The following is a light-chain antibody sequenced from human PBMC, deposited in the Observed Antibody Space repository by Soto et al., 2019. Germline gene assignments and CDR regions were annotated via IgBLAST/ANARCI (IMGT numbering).Light chain of an antibody. CDR3: QQFNVYPLT. J-gene: IGKJ4*01. CDR1: QGIRDF. Sequence: DFQLTQSPSFLSASVGDRVTITCRASQGIRDFLAWYQQKTGQPPKLLIYAASTLQTGVPTRFSGIASGTEFTLIISNLQPADFATYYCQQFNVYPLTFGGGTKVEIK. V-gene: IGKV1-9*01. CDR2: AAS.